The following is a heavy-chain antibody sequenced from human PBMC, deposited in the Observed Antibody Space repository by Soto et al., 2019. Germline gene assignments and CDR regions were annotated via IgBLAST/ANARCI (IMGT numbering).Heavy chain of an antibody. D-gene: IGHD3-16*01. CDR2: IRTKAKNYAT. V-gene: IGHV3-73*02. Sequence: EVQLVESGGGLVQPGGSLKLSCGASGFTFSGFTMHWVRQASGKGLEWVGRIRTKAKNYATQYSASVSGRFTISRDDSKXXAYLQMNSLETEDTAVYYCTRPSADRDDYGWYFDLWGRGTLVTVSS. CDR3: TRPSADRDDYGWYFDL. J-gene: IGHJ2*01. CDR1: GFTFSGFT.